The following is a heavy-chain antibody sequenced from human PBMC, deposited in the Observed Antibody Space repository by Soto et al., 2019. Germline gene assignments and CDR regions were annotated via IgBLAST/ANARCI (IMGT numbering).Heavy chain of an antibody. V-gene: IGHV3-23*01. Sequence: GGSLRLSCAASGFTFSSYAMSWFRQAPGKGLEWVSAISGSGGSTYYADSVKGRFTISRDNSKNTLYLQMNSLRAEDTAVYYCAKDRPNYDFWSGPKINWFDRWGQGTLVTVSS. CDR2: ISGSGGST. D-gene: IGHD3-3*01. CDR3: AKDRPNYDFWSGPKINWFDR. J-gene: IGHJ5*01. CDR1: GFTFSSYA.